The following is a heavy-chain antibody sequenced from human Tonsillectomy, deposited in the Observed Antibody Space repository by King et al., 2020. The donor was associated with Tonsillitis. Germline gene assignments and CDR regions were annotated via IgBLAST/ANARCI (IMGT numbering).Heavy chain of an antibody. CDR2: ISSNGGTT. CDR1: GVTFSSYP. Sequence: VQLVESGGGLVQPGGSLRLSCSASGVTFSSYPMHWVRQAPGKGLEYVSVISSNGGTTYYADSVKDRFTISRDNSKNTLYLQMSSLNTEDTAVYYCVKTMSGYYYDYWGQGTLVTVSS. J-gene: IGHJ4*02. V-gene: IGHV3-64D*06. D-gene: IGHD3-3*01. CDR3: VKTMSGYYYDY.